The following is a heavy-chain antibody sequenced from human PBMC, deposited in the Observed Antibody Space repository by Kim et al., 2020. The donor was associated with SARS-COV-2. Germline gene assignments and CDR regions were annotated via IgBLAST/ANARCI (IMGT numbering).Heavy chain of an antibody. D-gene: IGHD3-22*01. CDR3: EYYYDSSGYPTSGY. CDR1: GFTFSSYA. J-gene: IGHJ4*02. Sequence: GGSLRLSCAASGFTFSSYAMSWVRQAPGKGLEWVSAISGSGGSTYYADSVKGRFTISRDNSKNTLYLQMNSLRAEDTAVYYCEYYYDSSGYPTSGYWGQGTLVTVSS. CDR2: ISGSGGST. V-gene: IGHV3-23*01.